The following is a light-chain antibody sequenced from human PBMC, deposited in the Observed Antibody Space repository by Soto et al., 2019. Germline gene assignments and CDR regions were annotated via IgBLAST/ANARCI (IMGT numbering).Light chain of an antibody. J-gene: IGLJ1*01. CDR1: KSDIGVYDF. CDR3: KSYAGSNTYG. V-gene: IGLV2-8*01. CDR2: EVV. Sequence: QSVLTQPPSASGSPGQSVTISCTGTKSDIGVYDFVSWYQHHPGKAPRLIIYEVVQRPSGVPDRFSGSKSGNTAPLTVSGLQAADEADYFCKSYAGSNTYGFGSGTKLTVL.